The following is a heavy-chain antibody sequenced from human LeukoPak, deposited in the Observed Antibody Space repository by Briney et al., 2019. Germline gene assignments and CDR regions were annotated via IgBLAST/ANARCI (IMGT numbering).Heavy chain of an antibody. CDR2: IRSADNIT. V-gene: IGHV3-48*04. J-gene: IGHJ4*02. D-gene: IGHD6-19*01. CDR3: AGGRQWLVL. Sequence: GGSLRLSFAASGFTFSSYSMNWVRQVPGKGLEWVSHIRSADNITYYADSVKGRFTISRDNAKNSLYLQMNSLRAEDTAVYYCAGGRQWLVLWGQGTLVTVSS. CDR1: GFTFSSYS.